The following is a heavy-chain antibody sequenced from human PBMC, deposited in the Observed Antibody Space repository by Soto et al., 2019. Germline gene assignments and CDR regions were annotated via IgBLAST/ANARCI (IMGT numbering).Heavy chain of an antibody. CDR3: ARDGYCSGGSCYLPSSYYYYYYMDV. Sequence: ASVKVSCKASGGTFSSYTISWVRQAPGQGLEWMGRIIPILGIANYAQKFQGRVTINADKSTSTAYMELSSLRSEDTAVYYCARDGYCSGGSCYLPSSYYYYYYMDVWGKGTTVTVSS. V-gene: IGHV1-69*04. CDR2: IIPILGIA. D-gene: IGHD2-15*01. J-gene: IGHJ6*03. CDR1: GGTFSSYT.